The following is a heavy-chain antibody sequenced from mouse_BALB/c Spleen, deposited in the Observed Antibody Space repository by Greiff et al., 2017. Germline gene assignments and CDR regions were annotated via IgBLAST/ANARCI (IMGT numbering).Heavy chain of an antibody. CDR3: ARSGDGYRAWFAY. V-gene: IGHV5-17*02. J-gene: IGHJ3*01. D-gene: IGHD2-3*01. CDR1: GFTFSSFG. CDR2: ISSGSSTI. Sequence: EVQLVESGGGLVQPGGSRKLSCAASGFTFSSFGMHWVRQAPEKGLEWVAYISSGSSTIYYADTVKGRFTISRDNPKNTLFLQMTSLRSEDTAMYYCARSGDGYRAWFAYWGQGTLVTVSA.